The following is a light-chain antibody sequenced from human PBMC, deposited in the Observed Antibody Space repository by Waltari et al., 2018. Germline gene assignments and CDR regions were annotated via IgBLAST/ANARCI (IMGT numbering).Light chain of an antibody. Sequence: ALTQPSSVSGSPGQSSTASCSDSGLAPWYQQHPGKAPRLIIYDSYKRPSGVSDRFSGSQSGTTASLTISGLQAEDEGVYYCCGYGGTFTSVFGGGTKVTVL. J-gene: IGLJ2*01. CDR2: DSY. CDR3: CGYGGTFTSV. CDR1: GL. V-gene: IGLV2-23*01.